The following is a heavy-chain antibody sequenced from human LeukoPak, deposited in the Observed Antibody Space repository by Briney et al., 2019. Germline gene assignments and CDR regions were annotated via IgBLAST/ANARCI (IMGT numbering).Heavy chain of an antibody. D-gene: IGHD4-23*01. CDR2: FYHGGST. Sequence: PSETLSLTCTVSGYSISTGYYWDWIRQPPGQGLEWIGTFYHGGSTYYNPSLKSRVTISVDTSKNQFSLKLSSVTAADTAVYYCARLHYGGNYGYYYYYMDVWGKGTTVTISS. J-gene: IGHJ6*03. CDR3: ARLHYGGNYGYYYYYMDV. CDR1: GYSISTGYY. V-gene: IGHV4-38-2*02.